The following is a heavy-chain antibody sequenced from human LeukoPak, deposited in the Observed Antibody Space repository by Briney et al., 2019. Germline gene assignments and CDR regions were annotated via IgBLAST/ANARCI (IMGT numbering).Heavy chain of an antibody. D-gene: IGHD2-21*02. CDR1: GGSFTDYY. J-gene: IGHJ6*02. Sequence: SETLSLTCAVYGGSFTDYYWSWIRHLPGKGLEWIGEIHHRAGANYNPSLWGRVTISADTSKNQFSLHLTSVTAADTATFYCARGPVRDDGLTGISYYFGLDVWGHGTTVTDFS. CDR3: ARGPVRDDGLTGISYYFGLDV. V-gene: IGHV4-34*01. CDR2: IHHRAGA.